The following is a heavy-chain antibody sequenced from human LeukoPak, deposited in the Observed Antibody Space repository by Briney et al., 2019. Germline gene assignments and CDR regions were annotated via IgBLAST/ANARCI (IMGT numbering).Heavy chain of an antibody. D-gene: IGHD4/OR15-4a*01. V-gene: IGHV4-39*07. J-gene: IGHJ4*02. Sequence: SETLSLTCTVSGVSFSSHEYYWGWVRQPPGKGLEWIVSISSGGHTHQSLSLKSRVTISVDTSKNQVSLTLTSVTAADTAVYYCASPGRGDYGDYWGRGTLVTASS. CDR1: GVSFSSHEYY. CDR2: ISSGGHT. CDR3: ASPGRGDYGDY.